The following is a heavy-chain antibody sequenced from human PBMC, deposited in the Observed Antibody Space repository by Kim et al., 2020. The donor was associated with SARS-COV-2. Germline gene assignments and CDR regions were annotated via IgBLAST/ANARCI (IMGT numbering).Heavy chain of an antibody. J-gene: IGHJ4*02. Sequence: KYSADAVKGRFTISRDNSRDTLYLQMNSLRAEDTAVYYCAKDSTGYSDYWGQGTLVTVSS. V-gene: IGHV3-30*02. CDR2: K. D-gene: IGHD6-13*01. CDR3: AKDSTGYSDY.